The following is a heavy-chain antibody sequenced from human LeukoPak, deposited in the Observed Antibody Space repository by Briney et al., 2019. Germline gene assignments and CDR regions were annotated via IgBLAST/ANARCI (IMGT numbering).Heavy chain of an antibody. CDR3: ARVRLWFGAYFDY. CDR2: IYYSGST. Sequence: SETLSLTCTVPGGSISSDYWSWSRQPPGEGLEWIRYIYYSGSTNSTPSIKSRVPISVDTSKNQSSLKLSSVTAADPAVYYCARVRLWFGAYFDYWGKGTLVTVSS. V-gene: IGHV4-59*01. CDR1: GGSISSDY. D-gene: IGHD5-18*01. J-gene: IGHJ4*02.